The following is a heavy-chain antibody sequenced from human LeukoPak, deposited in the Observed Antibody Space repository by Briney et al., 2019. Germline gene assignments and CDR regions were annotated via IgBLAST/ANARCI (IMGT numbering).Heavy chain of an antibody. CDR3: AKALTSGWYLDAFNI. J-gene: IGHJ3*02. CDR2: ISYDGSNK. Sequence: GGSLRLSCAASGFTFSSCGMHWVRQAPGNGLEWVAVISYDGSNKYYADSVKGRFIISRDNSKNTLFLEMNSLRAEDTAVYYCAKALTSGWYLDAFNIWGQGTMVTVSS. V-gene: IGHV3-30*18. CDR1: GFTFSSCG. D-gene: IGHD6-19*01.